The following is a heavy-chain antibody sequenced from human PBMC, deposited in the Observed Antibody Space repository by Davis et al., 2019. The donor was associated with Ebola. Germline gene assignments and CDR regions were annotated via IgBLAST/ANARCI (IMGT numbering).Heavy chain of an antibody. CDR3: ARALLGVNYYYYGMDV. V-gene: IGHV3-74*01. CDR2: INSDGSST. J-gene: IGHJ6*02. Sequence: GESLKISCAASGFPFSSYWMHWVRQAPGKGLVWVSRINSDGSSTSYADSVKGRFTISRDNAKNTLYLQMNSLRAEDTAVYYCARALLGVNYYYYGMDVWGQGTTVTVSS. CDR1: GFPFSSYW. D-gene: IGHD2-8*02.